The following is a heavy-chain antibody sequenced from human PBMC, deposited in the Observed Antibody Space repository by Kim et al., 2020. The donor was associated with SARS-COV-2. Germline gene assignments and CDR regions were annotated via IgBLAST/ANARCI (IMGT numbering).Heavy chain of an antibody. CDR2: ISGSGGST. J-gene: IGHJ4*02. Sequence: GGSLRLSCAASGFTFSSYAMSWVRQAPGKGLEWVSAISGSGGSTYYADSVKGRFTISRDNSKNTLYLQMKSLRAEDTAVYYCAKFNGASLLRFLEWTPHFDYWGQGTLVTVSS. D-gene: IGHD3-3*01. CDR1: GFTFSSYA. CDR3: AKFNGASLLRFLEWTPHFDY. V-gene: IGHV3-23*01.